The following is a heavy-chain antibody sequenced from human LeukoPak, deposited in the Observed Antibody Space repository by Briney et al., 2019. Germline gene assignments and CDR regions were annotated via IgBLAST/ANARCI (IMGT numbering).Heavy chain of an antibody. V-gene: IGHV4-39*01. Sequence: PSETLSLTCTVSGGSISSSDYYWGWIRQPPGKGLEWIGGTYYSGSTHYNPSLKSRVTISVDTSKNQFSLKLNSVTAADTAVYYCARQLSRWSHWFDPWGQGTLVTVSS. CDR1: GGSISSSDYY. CDR3: ARQLSRWSHWFDP. CDR2: TYYSGST. D-gene: IGHD6-13*01. J-gene: IGHJ5*02.